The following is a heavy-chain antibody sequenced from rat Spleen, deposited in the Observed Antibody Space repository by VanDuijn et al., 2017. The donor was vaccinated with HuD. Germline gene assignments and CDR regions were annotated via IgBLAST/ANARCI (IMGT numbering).Heavy chain of an antibody. V-gene: IGHV5-29*01. CDR1: GFTFSDYY. D-gene: IGHD2-1*01. Sequence: EVQLVESDGGLVQPGRSLKLSCAASGFTFSDYYMAWVRQAPTKGLEWVATINNDGSSTYYRDSVKGRFTISRDNAKSTLYLQMNSLRSEDTATYYCASLDTYGYWGQGVMVTVSS. J-gene: IGHJ2*01. CDR2: INNDGSST. CDR3: ASLDTYGY.